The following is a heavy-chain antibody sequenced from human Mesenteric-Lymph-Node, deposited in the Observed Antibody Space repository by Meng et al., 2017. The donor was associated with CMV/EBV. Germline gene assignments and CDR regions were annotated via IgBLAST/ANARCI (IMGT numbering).Heavy chain of an antibody. J-gene: IGHJ6*02. CDR3: ARAGSSWYYYGMDV. CDR2: IYYSGST. D-gene: IGHD6-13*01. V-gene: IGHV4-59*01. CDR1: GGSISSYY. Sequence: SETLSLTCTVSGGSISSYYWNWIRQPPGKGLEWIGYIYYSGSTNYNPSLKSRVTISVDTSKNQFSLKLSSVTAADTAVYYCARAGSSWYYYGMDVWGQGTTVTVSS.